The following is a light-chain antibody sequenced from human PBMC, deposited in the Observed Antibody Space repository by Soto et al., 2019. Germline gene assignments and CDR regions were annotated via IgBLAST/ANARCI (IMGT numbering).Light chain of an antibody. CDR1: QSVISNF. V-gene: IGKV3-20*01. CDR3: HQYATSPWT. Sequence: IVLTQSPGTLSLSPGERATLSCRASQSVISNFLAWFQHKPGQAPRLLIYGASWRATGIPDRFSGRGSGTDFTLTISRLEPEDFALYYCHQYATSPWTFGQGTKVEIK. CDR2: GAS. J-gene: IGKJ1*01.